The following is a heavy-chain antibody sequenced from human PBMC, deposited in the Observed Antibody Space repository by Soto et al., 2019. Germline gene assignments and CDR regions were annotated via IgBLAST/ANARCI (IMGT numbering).Heavy chain of an antibody. V-gene: IGHV4-4*02. CDR3: ATRHSSRLY. J-gene: IGHJ4*02. CDR2: RHQSGNT. D-gene: IGHD6-13*01. CDR1: GVSISSHDW. Sequence: QVQLQESGPGLVKPSGTLSLTCAVSGVSISSHDWWTWVRQPPGKGLEWIGERHQSGNTNYHSSLERRVTISVDKSKNQFSLKLTSVTVADTAVYYCATRHSSRLYWGQGTRVTVSS.